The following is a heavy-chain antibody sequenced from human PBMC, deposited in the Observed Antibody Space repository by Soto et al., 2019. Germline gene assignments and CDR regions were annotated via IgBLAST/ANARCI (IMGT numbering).Heavy chain of an antibody. Sequence: EVQLLASGGGLVQHGGSLRLSCAASGFTFSSYAMSWVRQAPGTGLEWVSAISGSGGSTYYAHSVKGRFNISRDNSKRPLDLQMHSSRAEYTDVYYCAKAKLEFEELFLGGMDVWGQGTTVTVSS. J-gene: IGHJ6*01. CDR3: AKAKLEFEELFLGGMDV. CDR2: ISGSGGST. CDR1: GFTFSSYA. D-gene: IGHD3-10*01. V-gene: IGHV3-23*01.